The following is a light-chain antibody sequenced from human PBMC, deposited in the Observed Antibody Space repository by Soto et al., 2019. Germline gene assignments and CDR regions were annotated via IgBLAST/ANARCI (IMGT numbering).Light chain of an antibody. CDR3: QQYLSYSRS. CDR2: RAS. V-gene: IGKV1-5*03. Sequence: DIQLTQSPSTLSASVGDRVTITCRASQTAGVALAWYQQKPGKAPRLLIYRASTLGDGVPSRFSGRGSETEFTLTISGLQPEDFATYHCQQYLSYSRSFGQGTRVEI. CDR1: QTAGVA. J-gene: IGKJ1*01.